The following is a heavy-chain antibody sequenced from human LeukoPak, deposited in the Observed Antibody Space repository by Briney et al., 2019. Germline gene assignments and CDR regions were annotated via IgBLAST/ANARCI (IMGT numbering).Heavy chain of an antibody. CDR1: GGSISSHY. D-gene: IGHD3-10*01. CDR3: ARSGYGSGTSFDY. CDR2: INHSGST. Sequence: SETLSLTCTVSGGSISSHYWSWIRQPPGKGLEWIGEINHSGSTNYNPSLKGRVTISVDTSKNQFSLKLSSVTAADTAVYYCARSGYGSGTSFDYWGQGTLVTVSS. V-gene: IGHV4-34*01. J-gene: IGHJ4*02.